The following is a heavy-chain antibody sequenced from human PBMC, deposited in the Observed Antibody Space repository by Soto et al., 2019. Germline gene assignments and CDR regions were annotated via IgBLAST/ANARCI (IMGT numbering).Heavy chain of an antibody. Sequence: EVQLVESGGGLVQPGGSLRLSCAASGFTFSSYWMHWVHQAPGKGLVWVSRINSDGSSTSYADSVKGRFTISRDNAKNTLYLQMNSLRAEDTAVYYCARTKMGLLDVAPFDYWGQGTLVTVSS. CDR3: ARTKMGLLDVAPFDY. V-gene: IGHV3-74*01. CDR1: GFTFSSYW. J-gene: IGHJ4*02. D-gene: IGHD2-8*01. CDR2: INSDGSST.